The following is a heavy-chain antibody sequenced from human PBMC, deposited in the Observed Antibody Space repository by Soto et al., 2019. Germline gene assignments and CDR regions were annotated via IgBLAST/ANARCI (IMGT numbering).Heavy chain of an antibody. CDR1: GGTFSSYA. Sequence: QVQLVQSGAEVKKPGSSVKVSCKASGGTFSSYAISWVRQAPGQGLEWMGGIIPIFGTANYAQKFQGRVMIPVDASWSSADSELSRLRSEDKAMYYCARDGAFVYAAAGALGPGDYYYDGMDVWGQGTTVTGSS. J-gene: IGHJ6*02. CDR3: ARDGAFVYAAAGALGPGDYYYDGMDV. V-gene: IGHV1-69*12. D-gene: IGHD6-13*01. CDR2: IIPIFGTA.